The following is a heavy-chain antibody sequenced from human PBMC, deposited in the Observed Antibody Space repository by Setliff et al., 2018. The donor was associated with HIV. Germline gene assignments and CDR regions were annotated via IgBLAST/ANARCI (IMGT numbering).Heavy chain of an antibody. CDR1: GGPFTSSS. J-gene: IGHJ4*02. D-gene: IGHD3-22*01. Sequence: SVKVSCKASGGPFTSSSIGWVRQAPGQGLEWMGRIIPILGVPRYAQKFQGRVTITADNSKNTLYLQMNSLRAEDTAVYYCAKAGDYYDRTTFDSWGQGTLVTVSS. V-gene: IGHV1-69*02. CDR2: IIPILGVP. CDR3: AKAGDYYDRTTFDS.